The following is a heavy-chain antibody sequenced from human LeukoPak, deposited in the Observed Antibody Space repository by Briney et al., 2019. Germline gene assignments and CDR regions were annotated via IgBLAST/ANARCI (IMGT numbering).Heavy chain of an antibody. D-gene: IGHD3-10*01. Sequence: ASVKVSCKASGYTFTSYDINWVRQATGQGLEWMGWMNPNSGNTGYAQKFQGRVTMTRNTSISTAYMELSSLRSEDTAVYYCARVSYYGSGSYHGGAGFDYWGQGTLVTVSS. CDR1: GYTFTSYD. V-gene: IGHV1-8*01. CDR2: MNPNSGNT. CDR3: ARVSYYGSGSYHGGAGFDY. J-gene: IGHJ4*02.